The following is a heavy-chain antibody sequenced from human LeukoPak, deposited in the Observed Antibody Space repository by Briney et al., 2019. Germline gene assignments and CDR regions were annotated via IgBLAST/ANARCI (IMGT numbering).Heavy chain of an antibody. Sequence: GASVKVSCKASGYTFTSNGISWVRQARGQRLEWIGWIVVGSGNTNYAQKFQERVTITRDRSTSTAYMELSSLRSEDTALYYCATHSSRWYDHDAFDIWGQGTMVTVSS. D-gene: IGHD6-19*01. V-gene: IGHV1-58*02. CDR3: ATHSSRWYDHDAFDI. J-gene: IGHJ3*02. CDR1: GYTFTSNG. CDR2: IVVGSGNT.